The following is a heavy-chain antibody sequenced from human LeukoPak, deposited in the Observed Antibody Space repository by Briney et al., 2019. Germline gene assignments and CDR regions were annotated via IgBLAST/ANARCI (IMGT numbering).Heavy chain of an antibody. J-gene: IGHJ4*02. CDR2: INPSGGST. D-gene: IGHD2-2*01. Sequence: ASVKVSCKASGYTFTTYYIHWVRQAPGQGLEWMGLINPSGGSTSYAQKFQGRLTMTRDTSTSTVYMELSSLRSEDTAVYYCARYQLLPVRYFDYWGQGILVTVSS. CDR1: GYTFTTYY. CDR3: ARYQLLPVRYFDY. V-gene: IGHV1-46*03.